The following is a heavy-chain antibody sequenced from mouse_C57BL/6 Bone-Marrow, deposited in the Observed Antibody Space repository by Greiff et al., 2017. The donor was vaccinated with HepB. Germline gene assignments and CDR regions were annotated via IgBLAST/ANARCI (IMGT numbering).Heavy chain of an antibody. D-gene: IGHD2-4*01. Sequence: VQLQQPGAELVMPGASVKLSCKASGYTFTSYWMHWVKQRPGQGLEWIGEIDPSDSYTNYNQKFTGKSTLTVDKSSSTAYMQRSSLTSEDSAVYYCAREVYYDYDEFADWGQGTLVTVSA. CDR2: IDPSDSYT. CDR3: AREVYYDYDEFAD. CDR1: GYTFTSYW. J-gene: IGHJ3*01. V-gene: IGHV1-69*01.